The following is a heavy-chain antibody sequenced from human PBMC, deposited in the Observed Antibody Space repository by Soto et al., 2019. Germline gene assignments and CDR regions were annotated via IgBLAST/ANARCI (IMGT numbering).Heavy chain of an antibody. V-gene: IGHV1-18*01. J-gene: IGHJ4*02. D-gene: IGHD6-13*01. Sequence: GASVKVSCKTSGYTFTTYGINWMRQAPGHGLEWMGWIKTHNDNAHYAQNLQGRVSMTTDTSSSTAYMELRSLTSDDTAVYYCACDDKAEAGTKVDYWGQRTLVTVSS. CDR2: IKTHNDNA. CDR3: ACDDKAEAGTKVDY. CDR1: GYTFTTYG.